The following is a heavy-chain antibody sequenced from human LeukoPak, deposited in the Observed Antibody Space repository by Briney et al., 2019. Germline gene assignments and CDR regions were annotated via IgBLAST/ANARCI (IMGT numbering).Heavy chain of an antibody. V-gene: IGHV3-23*01. D-gene: IGHD6-13*01. CDR3: ARMAPDKAAGSTDFDY. CDR1: GFTFSSYA. CDR2: ISGSGGST. J-gene: IGHJ4*02. Sequence: GGSLRLSCAASGFTFSSYAMSWVRQAPGKGLEWVSAISGSGGSTYYADSVKGRFTISRDNSKNTLYLQMNSLRAEDTAVYYCARMAPDKAAGSTDFDYWGQGTLVTVSS.